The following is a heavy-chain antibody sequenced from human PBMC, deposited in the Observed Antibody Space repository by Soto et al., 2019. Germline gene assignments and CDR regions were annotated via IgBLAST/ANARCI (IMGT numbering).Heavy chain of an antibody. Sequence: ASVKVSCKASGYTFTSYAMHWVRQAPGQRLEWMGWINAGNGNTKYSQKFQGRVTITRDTSASTAYMELSSLRSQDTAVYYCVWGYCGGDCSDYYYYGMDVWGQGTTVTVSS. V-gene: IGHV1-3*01. CDR1: GYTFTSYA. CDR2: INAGNGNT. CDR3: VWGYCGGDCSDYYYYGMDV. D-gene: IGHD2-21*02. J-gene: IGHJ6*02.